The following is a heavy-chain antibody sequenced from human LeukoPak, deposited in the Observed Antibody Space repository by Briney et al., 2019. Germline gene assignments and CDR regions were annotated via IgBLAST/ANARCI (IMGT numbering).Heavy chain of an antibody. V-gene: IGHV3-30*02. CDR2: IRYDGSNK. CDR1: GFTFSSYG. Sequence: PGGSLRLSCAASGFTFSSYGMHWVRQAPGKGLEWVAFIRYDGSNKYYAVSVKGRFTISRDNSKNTLYLQMNSLRAEDTAVYYCAKDDGYYDSSGLRPFDYWGQGTLVTVSS. D-gene: IGHD3-22*01. J-gene: IGHJ4*02. CDR3: AKDDGYYDSSGLRPFDY.